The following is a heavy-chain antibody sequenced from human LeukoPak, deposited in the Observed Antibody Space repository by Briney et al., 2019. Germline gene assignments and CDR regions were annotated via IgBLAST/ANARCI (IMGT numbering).Heavy chain of an antibody. V-gene: IGHV1-2*02. J-gene: IGHJ3*01. CDR3: AETFYDPLHSDAFYF. Sequence: ASVKVSCKASGYTFTGYYMHWVRQAPGQGLEWMGWINPDSGGTNNAQKFQGRVTMTRDTSISTAYMELSRLRSDDTAVYYCAETFYDPLHSDAFYFLGQATMVIVCS. D-gene: IGHD2/OR15-2a*01. CDR2: INPDSGGT. CDR1: GYTFTGYY.